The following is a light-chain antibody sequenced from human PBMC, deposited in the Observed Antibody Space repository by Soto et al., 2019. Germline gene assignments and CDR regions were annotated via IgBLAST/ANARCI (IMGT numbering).Light chain of an antibody. Sequence: QSVLTQPASVSGSPGQSITISCTGTSSDVGSYNLVSWYQQHPGKAPKLMIYEGSKRPSGVSNRFSGSKSGNTASLTISGLQAEDEADYYCCSYPGSSTYVFGTGTKLTVL. CDR2: EGS. J-gene: IGLJ1*01. CDR3: CSYPGSSTYV. V-gene: IGLV2-23*01. CDR1: SSDVGSYNL.